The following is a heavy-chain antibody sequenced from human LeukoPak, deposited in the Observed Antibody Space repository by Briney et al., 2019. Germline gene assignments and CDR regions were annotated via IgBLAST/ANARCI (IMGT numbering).Heavy chain of an antibody. V-gene: IGHV3-7*01. J-gene: IGHJ4*02. CDR2: IKQDGSEK. CDR1: GFTFSSYW. Sequence: GGSLRLSCAASGFTFSSYWMSWVRQAPGKGLEWVANIKQDGSEKYYVDSVKGRFTISRDNAKNSLYLQMNSLRAEDTAVCYCARKNYGDYEPFFDYWGQGTLVTVSS. CDR3: ARKNYGDYEPFFDY. D-gene: IGHD4-17*01.